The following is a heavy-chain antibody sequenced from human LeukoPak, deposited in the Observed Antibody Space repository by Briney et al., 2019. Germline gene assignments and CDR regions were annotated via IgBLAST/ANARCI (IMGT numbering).Heavy chain of an antibody. J-gene: IGHJ4*02. CDR1: GYTFTGYY. CDR2: INPNSGGT. D-gene: IGHD1-14*01. V-gene: IGHV1-2*02. CDR3: ARDGEGRTNFDY. Sequence: ASVKVSCKASGYTFTGYYMHWVRQAPGQGLEWMGWINPNSGGTNYAQKFQGRVTMTRDTSIITAYMELSRLRSDDTAVYYCARDGEGRTNFDYWGQGTLVTVSS.